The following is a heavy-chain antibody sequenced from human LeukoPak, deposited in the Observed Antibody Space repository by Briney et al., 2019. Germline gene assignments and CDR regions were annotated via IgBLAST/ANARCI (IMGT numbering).Heavy chain of an antibody. V-gene: IGHV3-7*01. J-gene: IGHJ6*03. D-gene: IGHD3-3*01. CDR2: IKQDGSEK. Sequence: PGGSLRLSCAASGFTFSSYWMSWVRQAPGKGLEWVANIKQDGSEKYYVDSVKGRFTISRVNAKNSLYLQMNSLRAEDTAVYYCASQTYYDFWSGYYYYYMDVWGKGTTVTVSS. CDR3: ASQTYYDFWSGYYYYYMDV. CDR1: GFTFSSYW.